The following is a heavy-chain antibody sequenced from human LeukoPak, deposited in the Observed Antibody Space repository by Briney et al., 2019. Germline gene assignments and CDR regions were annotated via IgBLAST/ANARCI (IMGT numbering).Heavy chain of an antibody. CDR3: TRQGVDTSVPVDY. V-gene: IGHV3-73*01. CDR2: IRSKANSYAT. Sequence: QSGGSLRLSCAASGFTFSGSAMHWVRQASGKGLEWVGRIRSKANSYATAYAASVKGRFTISRDDSKNTAYLQMNSLKTEDTAVYYCTRQGVDTSVPVDYWGQGTLVTVSS. CDR1: GFTFSGSA. J-gene: IGHJ4*02. D-gene: IGHD2-2*01.